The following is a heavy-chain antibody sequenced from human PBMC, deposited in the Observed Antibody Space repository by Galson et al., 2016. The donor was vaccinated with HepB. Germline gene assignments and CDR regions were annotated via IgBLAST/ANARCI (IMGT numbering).Heavy chain of an antibody. CDR1: GFTFSSYG. CDR2: IWDDGSNK. CDR3: ARGVTIFGVENFDY. D-gene: IGHD3-3*01. J-gene: IGHJ4*02. V-gene: IGHV3-33*01. Sequence: SLRLSCAASGFTFSSYGMHWVRQAPGKGLEWVAIIWDDGSNKFYADSVKGRFTISRDNSKNTLYLQMNSLRAEDTAVYYCARGVTIFGVENFDYWGQGTLVTVSS.